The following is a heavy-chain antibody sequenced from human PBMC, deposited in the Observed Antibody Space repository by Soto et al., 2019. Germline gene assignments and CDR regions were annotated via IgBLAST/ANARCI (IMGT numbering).Heavy chain of an antibody. J-gene: IGHJ4*02. V-gene: IGHV3-30*18. CDR1: GFTFSSYG. CDR3: AKEALNYFDY. CDR2: ISYDGSNK. Sequence: ESGGGVVQPGRSLRLSCAASGFTFSSYGMHWVRQAPGKGLEWVAVISYDGSNKYYADSVKGRFTISRDNSKNTLYLQMNSLRAEDTAVYYCAKEALNYFDYWGQGTLVTVSS.